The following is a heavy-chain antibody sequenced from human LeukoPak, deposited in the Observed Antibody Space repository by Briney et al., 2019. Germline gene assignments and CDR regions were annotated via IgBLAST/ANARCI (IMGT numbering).Heavy chain of an antibody. Sequence: SVNVSCKASGGTFSSYAISWVRQAPGQGLEWMGGIIPIFGTANYAQKFQGRVTITADESTSTAYMELSSLRSEDTAVYYCARGDDFWTLFDPWGQGTLVTVSS. J-gene: IGHJ5*02. D-gene: IGHD3-3*01. CDR1: GGTFSSYA. CDR3: ARGDDFWTLFDP. V-gene: IGHV1-69*13. CDR2: IIPIFGTA.